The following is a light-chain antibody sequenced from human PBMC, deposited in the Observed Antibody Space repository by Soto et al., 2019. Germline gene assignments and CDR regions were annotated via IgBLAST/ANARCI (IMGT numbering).Light chain of an antibody. CDR2: AAS. CDR3: QQLNSYART. CDR1: QGISSY. V-gene: IGKV1-9*01. J-gene: IGKJ5*01. Sequence: DIHMTQSPSSLSASVGNIFTITCRASQGISSYLDWYQKKKGKAPKLLIYAASTLQSGVPSRLSGSGSGTEFTITISSMKHEDFETYYCQQLNSYARTFGHGTRLEIK.